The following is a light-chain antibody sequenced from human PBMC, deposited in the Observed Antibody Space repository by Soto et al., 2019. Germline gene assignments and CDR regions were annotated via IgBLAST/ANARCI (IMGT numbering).Light chain of an antibody. CDR3: AAWDDSLSEYV. V-gene: IGLV1-47*02. Sequence: QSVLTQPPSASGTPGQRVTISCSGSSSNIGNNDLYWYQQLPGTAPQLLIHSNDQWPSGVPDRFSGSQSGTSASLAISGLRSEDAADYYCAAWDDSLSEYVFGTGTKLTVL. J-gene: IGLJ1*01. CDR2: SND. CDR1: SSNIGNND.